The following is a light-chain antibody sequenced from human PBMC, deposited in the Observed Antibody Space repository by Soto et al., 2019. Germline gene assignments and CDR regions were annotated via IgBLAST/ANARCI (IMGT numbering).Light chain of an antibody. CDR2: AAS. Sequence: AIQMTQSPSSLSASVGDRVTITCRASQGIRNDLGWYRQKSGRAPKLLIYAASSLQSGVPARFSGSGSGTDFTLTISSLQPEYFATYYCLQDYNYPWTFGQGTKVEIK. J-gene: IGKJ1*01. CDR3: LQDYNYPWT. CDR1: QGIRND. V-gene: IGKV1-6*01.